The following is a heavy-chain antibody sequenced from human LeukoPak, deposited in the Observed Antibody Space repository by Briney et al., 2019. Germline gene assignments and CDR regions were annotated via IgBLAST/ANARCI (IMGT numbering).Heavy chain of an antibody. CDR2: ISSSSSYI. CDR1: GFTFSSYS. D-gene: IGHD5-12*01. CDR3: ARGVYSGYVLNWFDP. Sequence: GGSLRLSCAASGFTFSSYSMNWVRQAPGKGLEWVSSISSSSSYIYYADSVKGRFTISRDNAKNSLYLQMNSLRAEDTAVYYCARGVYSGYVLNWFDPWGQGTLVTVSS. J-gene: IGHJ5*02. V-gene: IGHV3-21*01.